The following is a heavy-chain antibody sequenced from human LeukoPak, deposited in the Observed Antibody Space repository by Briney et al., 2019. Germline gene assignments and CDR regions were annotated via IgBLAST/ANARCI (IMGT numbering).Heavy chain of an antibody. J-gene: IGHJ4*02. CDR1: GGSISSYY. CDR2: IYYSGST. V-gene: IGHV4-59*01. Sequence: TSETPSLTCTVSGGSISSYYWSWIRQPPGKGLEWIGYIYYSGSTNYNPSLKSRVTISVDTSKNQFSLKLSSVTAADTAVYYCARDPGQQLPFGYFDYWGQGTLVTVSS. CDR3: ARDPGQQLPFGYFDY. D-gene: IGHD6-13*01.